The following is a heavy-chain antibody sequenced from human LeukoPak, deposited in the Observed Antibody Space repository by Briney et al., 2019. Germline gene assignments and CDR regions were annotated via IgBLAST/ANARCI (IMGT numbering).Heavy chain of an antibody. D-gene: IGHD5-18*01. CDR3: ARDLSGIAGYTYGRGIDY. CDR2: IKKDGSEK. J-gene: IGHJ4*02. V-gene: IGHV3-7*01. Sequence: GRSLRLSCAASGFTFSSYAMHWVRQAPGKGLEWVANIKKDGSEKYYVDAVKGRFTISRDNAKTSLYLQMNSLRAEDTAVYYCARDLSGIAGYTYGRGIDYWGQGTLVTVSS. CDR1: GFTFSSYA.